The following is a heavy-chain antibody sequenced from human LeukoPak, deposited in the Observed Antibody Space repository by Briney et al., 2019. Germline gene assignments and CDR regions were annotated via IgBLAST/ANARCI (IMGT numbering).Heavy chain of an antibody. Sequence: RASETLCLTCTASGVSISSHYWSWIRQPPGKGLEWIGYIYYSGSTNYNPSLKSRVTISVDTSKNQFSLKLSSVTAADTAVYYCARAGDDFWSGYYSVDPWGQGTLVTVSS. V-gene: IGHV4-59*11. D-gene: IGHD3-3*01. J-gene: IGHJ5*02. CDR3: ARAGDDFWSGYYSVDP. CDR2: IYYSGST. CDR1: GVSISSHY.